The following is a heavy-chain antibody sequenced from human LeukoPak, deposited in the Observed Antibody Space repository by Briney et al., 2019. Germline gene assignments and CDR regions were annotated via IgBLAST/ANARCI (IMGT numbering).Heavy chain of an antibody. D-gene: IGHD2-2*02. CDR1: GFTFSSYS. CDR2: ISSGRSTI. J-gene: IGHJ6*03. V-gene: IGHV3-48*01. CDR3: ARIDCSSTSCYIDYYHYYYMDV. Sequence: GGSLRLSCAASGFTFSSYSMNWVRQAPGKGLEWVSYISSGRSTIYYADSVKGRFTISRDNAKNSLYLQMNSLRAEDTAVYYCARIDCSSTSCYIDYYHYYYMDVWGKGTTVTVSS.